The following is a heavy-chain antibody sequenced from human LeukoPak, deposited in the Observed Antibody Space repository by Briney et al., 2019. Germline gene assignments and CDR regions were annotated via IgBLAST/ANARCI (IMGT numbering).Heavy chain of an antibody. CDR3: AKGVGYDILTGRPHAFDI. J-gene: IGHJ3*02. D-gene: IGHD3-9*01. CDR1: GFTFSSYA. CDR2: ISGSGGST. Sequence: PGGSLRLSCAASGFTFSSYAMSWVRQAPGKGLEWVSAISGSGGSTYYADSVKGRFTISRDNSKNTLYLQMNSLRAEDTAAYYCAKGVGYDILTGRPHAFDIWGQGTMVTVSS. V-gene: IGHV3-23*01.